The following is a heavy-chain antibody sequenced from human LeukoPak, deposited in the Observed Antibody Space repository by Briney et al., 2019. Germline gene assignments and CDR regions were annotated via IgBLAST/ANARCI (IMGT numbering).Heavy chain of an antibody. V-gene: IGHV1-24*01. CDR2: FDPEDGET. CDR3: ASPYCSGGSCYLDY. Sequence: ASVKVSCKVSGYTLTELSMHWVRQAPGKGLEWMGGFDPEDGETIYAQKFQGRVTMTEDTSTDIAYMELSSLRSEDTAVYYCASPYCSGGSCYLDYWGQGTLVTVSS. CDR1: GYTLTELS. J-gene: IGHJ4*02. D-gene: IGHD2-15*01.